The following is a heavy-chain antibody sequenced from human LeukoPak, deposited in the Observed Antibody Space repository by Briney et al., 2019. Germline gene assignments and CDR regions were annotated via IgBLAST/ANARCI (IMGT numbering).Heavy chain of an antibody. CDR1: GFTFGSYG. Sequence: GRSLRLSCAASGFTFGSYGMHWVRQAPGKGLEGVAVISYDGSNKYYADSVKGRFTISRDNSKNTLYLQMNSLRAEDTAVYYCAKDGDSSGWYGTYYYYYGMDVWGQGTTVTVSS. CDR3: AKDGDSSGWYGTYYYYYGMDV. J-gene: IGHJ6*02. V-gene: IGHV3-30*18. CDR2: ISYDGSNK. D-gene: IGHD6-19*01.